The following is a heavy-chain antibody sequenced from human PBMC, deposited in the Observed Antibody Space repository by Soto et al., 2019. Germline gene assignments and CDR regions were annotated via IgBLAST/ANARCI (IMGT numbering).Heavy chain of an antibody. CDR1: GGSINSGGFY. J-gene: IGHJ5*02. Sequence: QVQLQESGPGLVKPSQTLSLTCTVSGGSINSGGFYWTWIRQHPGKGLEWIGYIFYSGSTYYNPCLKTRVTRSIDTSKNQFSRNLTSVTAADTAGYYCARVLTYSYIWVDPWGQGTLVTVSS. CDR3: ARVLTYSYIWVDP. CDR2: IFYSGST. D-gene: IGHD2-15*01. V-gene: IGHV4-31*03.